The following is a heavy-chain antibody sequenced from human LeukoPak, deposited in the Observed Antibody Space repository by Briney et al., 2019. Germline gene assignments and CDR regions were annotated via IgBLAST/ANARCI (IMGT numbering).Heavy chain of an antibody. CDR2: ISSSSSYI. CDR3: AKTGYSSSCIDY. Sequence: PGGSLRLSCAASGFTFSSYSMNWVRQAPGKGLGWVSSISSSSSYIYYADSVKGRFTISRDNAKNSLYLQMNGLRAEDTAVYYCAKTGYSSSCIDYWGQGTLVTVSS. D-gene: IGHD6-13*01. CDR1: GFTFSSYS. J-gene: IGHJ4*02. V-gene: IGHV3-21*01.